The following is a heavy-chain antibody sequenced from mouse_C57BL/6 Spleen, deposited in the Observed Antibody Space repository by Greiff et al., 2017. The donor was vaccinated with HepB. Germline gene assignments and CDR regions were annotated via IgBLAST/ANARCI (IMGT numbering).Heavy chain of an antibody. D-gene: IGHD2-1*01. J-gene: IGHJ3*01. CDR3: TGGGNYWFAY. V-gene: IGHV1-15*01. CDR2: IDPETGGT. CDR1: GYTFTDYE. Sequence: QVQLKESGAELVRPGASVTLSCKASGYTFTDYEMHWVKQTPVHGLEWIGAIDPETGGTAYNQKFKGKAILTADTSTSTAYMELRSLTAEDSAVYYCTGGGNYWFAYWGQGTLVTVSA.